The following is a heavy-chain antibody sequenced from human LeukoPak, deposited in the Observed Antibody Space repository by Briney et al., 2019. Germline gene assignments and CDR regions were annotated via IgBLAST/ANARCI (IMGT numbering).Heavy chain of an antibody. D-gene: IGHD5-12*01. V-gene: IGHV4-59*08. J-gene: IGHJ4*02. CDR1: GGSISSYY. Sequence: SETLSLTCTVSGGSISSYYWSWIRQPPGKGLEWIGYIYYSGSTNYNPSLKSRVTISVDTSKNQFSLKLSSVTAADTAVYYGARRQRGYSFDYWGQGTLVTVSS. CDR3: ARRQRGYSFDY. CDR2: IYYSGST.